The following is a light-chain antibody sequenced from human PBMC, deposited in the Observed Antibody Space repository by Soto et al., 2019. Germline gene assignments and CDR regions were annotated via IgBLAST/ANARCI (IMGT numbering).Light chain of an antibody. CDR2: EGS. CDR3: CSYAGSTTLV. CDR1: SSDVGSYNL. V-gene: IGLV2-23*01. Sequence: QSVLTQPASVSGSPGQSITISCTGISSDVGSYNLVSWYRQHPGKAPKLIIYEGSKRPSGISNRLSGSKSGNAASLTIFGLQAEDEADYYCCSYAGSTTLVFGGGTKLTVL. J-gene: IGLJ3*02.